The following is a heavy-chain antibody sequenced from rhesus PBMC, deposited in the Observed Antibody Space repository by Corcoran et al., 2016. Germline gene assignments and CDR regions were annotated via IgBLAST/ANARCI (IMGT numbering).Heavy chain of an antibody. CDR1: GASISITNW. V-gene: IGHV4-93*02. D-gene: IGHD5-36*01. CDR2: IFGTLGST. J-gene: IGHJ2*01. CDR3: ARHGDTGYSYRWFFDL. Sequence: QVQLQESGQGVVKPLENLSLTCAVPGASISITNWWSWFRQSPGNGLVCIGFIFGTLGSTTTTPYLTGRVTISRDTSKNQFSLELSSGTAADTAVYSCARHGDTGYSYRWFFDLWGPGTPITISS.